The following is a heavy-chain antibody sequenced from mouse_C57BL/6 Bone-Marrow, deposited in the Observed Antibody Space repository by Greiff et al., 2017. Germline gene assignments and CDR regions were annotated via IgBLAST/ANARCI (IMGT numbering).Heavy chain of an antibody. CDR1: GFNIKNTY. CDR3: GRTITTVVGKDFDY. Sequence: EVQLQQSVAELVRPGASVKLSCTASGFNIKNTYMHWVKQRPEQGLEWIGRIDPANGDTNYAPKFQGKATITADTSSNTAYLQLSSLTSEDTASYYCGRTITTVVGKDFDYWGQGTTLTVSS. V-gene: IGHV14-3*01. D-gene: IGHD1-1*01. J-gene: IGHJ2*01. CDR2: IDPANGDT.